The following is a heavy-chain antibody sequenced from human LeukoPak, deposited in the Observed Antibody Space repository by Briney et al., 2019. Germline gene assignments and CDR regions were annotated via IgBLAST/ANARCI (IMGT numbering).Heavy chain of an antibody. CDR2: IHHSGTT. J-gene: IGHJ4*02. Sequence: SGTLSLTCTVSGGSISSSTWWSWVLQPPGKGLECIGEIHHSGTTNYNPSLKSRVTISIDKSKNQFSLKLNSVTAADTAVYYCARAFLVGYSPEEYFFDYWGQGNLVTVSS. D-gene: IGHD2-15*01. V-gene: IGHV4-4*02. CDR3: ARAFLVGYSPEEYFFDY. CDR1: GGSISSSTW.